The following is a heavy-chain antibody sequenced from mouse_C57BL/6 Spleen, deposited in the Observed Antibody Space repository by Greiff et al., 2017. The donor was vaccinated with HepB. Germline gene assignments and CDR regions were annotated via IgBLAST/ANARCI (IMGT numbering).Heavy chain of an antibody. J-gene: IGHJ2*01. CDR1: GYSFTGYY. CDR3: AREGYYGNYFDY. V-gene: IGHV1-42*01. Sequence: VQLQQSGPELVKPGASVKISCKASGYSFTGYYMNWVKQSPEKSLEWIGEINPSTGGTTYNQKFKAKATLTVDKSSSTAYMQLKSLTSEDSAVYYCAREGYYGNYFDYWGQGTTLTVSS. D-gene: IGHD2-1*01. CDR2: INPSTGGT.